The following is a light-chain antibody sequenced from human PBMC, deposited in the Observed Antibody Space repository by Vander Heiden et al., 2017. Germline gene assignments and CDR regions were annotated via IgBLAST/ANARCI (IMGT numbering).Light chain of an antibody. CDR1: SSNIGAGYD. CDR2: GNS. Sequence: SVLTQPPSVSGAPGQRVTISCTGSSSNIGAGYDVHWYQQLPGTAPKLLIYGNSNRPSGVPDRFSGSKTGTPPSLAITGLQAEDEADYYCQSYDSSLSGYVFGTGTKVTVL. CDR3: QSYDSSLSGYV. J-gene: IGLJ1*01. V-gene: IGLV1-40*01.